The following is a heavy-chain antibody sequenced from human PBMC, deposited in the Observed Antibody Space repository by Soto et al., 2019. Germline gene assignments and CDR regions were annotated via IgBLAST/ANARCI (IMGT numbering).Heavy chain of an antibody. CDR2: ISFDGSNT. D-gene: IGHD3-16*01. Sequence: PGGSLRLSCSASGFSFRTYAMFWVRQAPGKGLEWVATISFDGSNTYYRDSVRGRFTISRDNSKSALSVQMNSLRPEDTAVYYCAKAFSAMISYGIDVWGQGTTVTVPS. CDR3: AKAFSAMISYGIDV. CDR1: GFSFRTYA. J-gene: IGHJ6*02. V-gene: IGHV3-30*18.